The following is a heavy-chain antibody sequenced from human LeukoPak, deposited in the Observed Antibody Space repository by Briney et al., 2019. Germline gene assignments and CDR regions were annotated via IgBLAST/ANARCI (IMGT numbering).Heavy chain of an antibody. D-gene: IGHD2-8*01. V-gene: IGHV3-74*01. Sequence: GGSLRLSCAASGFTFNRYWMHWVRQAPGKGLVWVSRIDTDGRRTTSTSYAESVKGRFTMSRDNAKNTLYLQMNSLRAEDTAVYYCARNGRTADINWFDPWGQGTLVTVSS. CDR2: IDTDGRRTTST. J-gene: IGHJ5*02. CDR3: ARNGRTADINWFDP. CDR1: GFTFNRYW.